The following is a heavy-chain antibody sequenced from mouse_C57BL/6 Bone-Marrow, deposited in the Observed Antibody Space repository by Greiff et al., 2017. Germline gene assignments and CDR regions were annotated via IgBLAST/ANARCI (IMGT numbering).Heavy chain of an antibody. CDR2: INPSSGYT. CDR3: ARSGSRPFAY. CDR1: GYTFTSYT. D-gene: IGHD1-1*01. Sequence: QVQLQQSGAELARPGASVKMSCKASGYTFTSYTMHWVKQRPGQGLEWIGYINPSSGYTKYNQKFKDKATLTADKSSSTAYMQLSSLTSEDSAVYHCARSGSRPFAYWGQGTLVTVSA. J-gene: IGHJ3*01. V-gene: IGHV1-4*01.